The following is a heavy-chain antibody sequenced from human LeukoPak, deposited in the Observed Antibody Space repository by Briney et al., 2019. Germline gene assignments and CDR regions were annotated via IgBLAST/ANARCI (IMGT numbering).Heavy chain of an antibody. Sequence: PSETLSLTCTVSGGSISSRSYYWGWIRQPPGKGLEWIGSIYYSGSTNYNPSLKSRVTISVDTSKNQFSLKLSSVTAADTAVYYCARGAPITMVRGVIHAYWGQGTLVTVSS. V-gene: IGHV4-39*07. CDR1: GGSISSRSYY. D-gene: IGHD3-10*01. CDR2: IYYSGST. J-gene: IGHJ4*02. CDR3: ARGAPITMVRGVIHAY.